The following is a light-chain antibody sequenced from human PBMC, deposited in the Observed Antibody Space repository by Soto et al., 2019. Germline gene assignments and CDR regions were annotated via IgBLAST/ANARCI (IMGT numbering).Light chain of an antibody. CDR3: MQPLQSWT. Sequence: DIVMTQSPLSLPVTPGDPASISCRPSQSLLHSNGYNYLDWYLQKPGQSPQLLIYLGSNRASGVPDRFSGSGSGTDFTLKISRVEAEDVGVYYCMQPLQSWTFGQGTKVDI. V-gene: IGKV2-28*01. CDR2: LGS. CDR1: QSLLHSNGYNY. J-gene: IGKJ1*01.